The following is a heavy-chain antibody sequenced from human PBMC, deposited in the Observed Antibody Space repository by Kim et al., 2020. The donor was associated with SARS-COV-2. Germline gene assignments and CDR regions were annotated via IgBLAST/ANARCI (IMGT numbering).Heavy chain of an antibody. Sequence: GGSLRLSCAASGFTFSSYAMHWVRQAPGKGLEWVAVISYDGSNKYYADSVKGRFTISRDNSKNTLYLQMNSLRAEDTAVYYCARDRYQLHITYAFDIWGQGTMVTVSS. J-gene: IGHJ3*02. CDR1: GFTFSSYA. V-gene: IGHV3-30-3*01. CDR3: ARDRYQLHITYAFDI. CDR2: ISYDGSNK. D-gene: IGHD2-2*01.